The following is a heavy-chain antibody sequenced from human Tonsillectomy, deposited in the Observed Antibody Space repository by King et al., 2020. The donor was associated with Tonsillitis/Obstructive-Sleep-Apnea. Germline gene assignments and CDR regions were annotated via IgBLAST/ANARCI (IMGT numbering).Heavy chain of an antibody. Sequence: VQLQESGPGLVKPSETLSLTCTVSGGSISSYYWSWIRQPPGKGLEWIGYIYYSGSTNYNPSLTSRVTISVDTSKNQFSLKLSSVTAVDTAVYYCAREGYSYGGYFDLWGRGTLVTVSS. CDR2: IYYSGST. D-gene: IGHD5-18*01. CDR1: GGSISSYY. J-gene: IGHJ2*01. V-gene: IGHV4-59*01. CDR3: AREGYSYGGYFDL.